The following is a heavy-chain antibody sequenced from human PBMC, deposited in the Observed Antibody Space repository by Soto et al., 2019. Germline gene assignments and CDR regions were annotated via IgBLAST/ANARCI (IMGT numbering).Heavy chain of an antibody. V-gene: IGHV6-1*01. CDR1: GDSVSNNSAT. J-gene: IGHJ5*01. Sequence: QVQLQQSGPGLVKPSQTLSLTCAISGDSVSNNSATWNWIRQSPSRGLEWVGRTYYASKWYNDYAVSVKSRITINPDTSKNQFALQLNSVTPEDTAVYYCARVGTHWVDSWGQGTLVTVSS. D-gene: IGHD1-1*01. CDR3: ARVGTHWVDS. CDR2: TYYASKWYN.